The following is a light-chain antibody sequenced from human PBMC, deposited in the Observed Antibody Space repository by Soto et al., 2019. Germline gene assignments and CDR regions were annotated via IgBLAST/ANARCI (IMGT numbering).Light chain of an antibody. V-gene: IGKV3-20*01. CDR1: QSVSNNY. CDR2: GAS. CDR3: QQYANSPIT. Sequence: EIVLTQSPGTLSLSPGERATLSCRASQSVSNNYLAWYQQKPGQAPRLVIHGASSRATGIPDRFSGSGSGTDFTLTISRLEPEDVAVYSCQQYANSPITFGQGTRLEIK. J-gene: IGKJ5*01.